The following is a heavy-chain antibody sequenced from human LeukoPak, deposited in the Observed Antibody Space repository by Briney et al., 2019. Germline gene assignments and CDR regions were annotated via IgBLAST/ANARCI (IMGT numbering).Heavy chain of an antibody. V-gene: IGHV1-2*02. CDR1: GYTFTSYD. J-gene: IGHJ6*02. CDR2: INPNSGGT. D-gene: IGHD2-2*01. CDR3: ARVDSGVVVVPAAREPYYYYYGMDV. Sequence: ASVKVSCKASGYTFTSYDINWVRQATGQGLEWMGWINPNSGGTNYAQKFQGRVTMTRDTSISTAYMELSRLRSDDTAVYYCARVDSGVVVVPAAREPYYYYYGMDVWGQGTTVTVSS.